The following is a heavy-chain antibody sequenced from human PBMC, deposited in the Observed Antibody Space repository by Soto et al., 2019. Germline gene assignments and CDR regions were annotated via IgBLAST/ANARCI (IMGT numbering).Heavy chain of an antibody. J-gene: IGHJ5*02. CDR2: IYYSGST. D-gene: IGHD2-15*01. CDR1: GGSLSSYY. Sequence: SETMSLTCTVSGGSLSSYYWSWIRPPPGKGLEWIGYIYYSGSTNYNPSLKSRVTISVDTSKNQFSLKLSSVTAADTAVYYCARLLGYCSGGSCYGLDWFDPWGQGTLVTVSS. CDR3: ARLLGYCSGGSCYGLDWFDP. V-gene: IGHV4-59*08.